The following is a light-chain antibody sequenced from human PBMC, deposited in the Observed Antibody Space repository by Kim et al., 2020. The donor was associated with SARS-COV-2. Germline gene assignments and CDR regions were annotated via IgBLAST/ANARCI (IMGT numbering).Light chain of an antibody. CDR3: STYDDNLSGPA. V-gene: IGLV1-47*01. J-gene: IGLJ6*01. CDR2: KNN. CDR1: SSSIRASS. Sequence: ELTQPPSVSGTPGQNVTISCSGSSSSIRASSVFWYRFVPGTAPKLLIYKNNERPSGVPARFSVSDSGTSASLAISGLRVDDEAFYYCSTYDDNLSGPAFGGGTKVTVL.